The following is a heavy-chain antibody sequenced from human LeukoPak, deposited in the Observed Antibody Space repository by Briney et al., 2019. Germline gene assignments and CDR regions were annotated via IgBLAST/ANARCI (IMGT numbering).Heavy chain of an antibody. CDR1: GFTFDDYA. J-gene: IGHJ4*02. CDR3: AKGQGYYFDY. V-gene: IGHV3-43*02. Sequence: GGSLRLSCAASGFTFDDYAMHWVRQVPGKGLEWVSLISGDGDSTYYADSVKGRFTISRDTSKNSLYLQMDSLRTEDTALYYCAKGQGYYFDYWGRGTLVTVSS. CDR2: ISGDGDST.